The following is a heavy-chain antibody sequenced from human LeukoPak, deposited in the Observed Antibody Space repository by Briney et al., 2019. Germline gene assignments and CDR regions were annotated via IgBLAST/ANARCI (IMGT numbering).Heavy chain of an antibody. D-gene: IGHD2-15*01. J-gene: IGHJ4*02. Sequence: GGSLSLSCAASGFTFSTYRMSWVRQAPGKGLEWVSYITGSSTTIYYADSVKGRFTISRDNGENSLFLQMNSLRAEDTAVYYCARDQLHCSGGTCYFEYWGQGTLVTVSS. V-gene: IGHV3-48*04. CDR1: GFTFSTYR. CDR3: ARDQLHCSGGTCYFEY. CDR2: ITGSSTTI.